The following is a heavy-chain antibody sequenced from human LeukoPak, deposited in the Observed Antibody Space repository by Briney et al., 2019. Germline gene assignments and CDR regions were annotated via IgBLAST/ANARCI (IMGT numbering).Heavy chain of an antibody. D-gene: IGHD6-6*01. CDR1: GGSISSGSYY. CDR3: ARGEYSSYIYYYYYMDV. J-gene: IGHJ6*03. Sequence: PSQTLSLTCTVSGGSISSGSYYWSRIRQPAGKGLEWIGRIYTSGSTNYNPSLKSRVTISVDTSKNQFSLKLSSVTAADTAVYYCARGEYSSYIYYYYYMDVWGKGTTVTVSS. V-gene: IGHV4-61*02. CDR2: IYTSGST.